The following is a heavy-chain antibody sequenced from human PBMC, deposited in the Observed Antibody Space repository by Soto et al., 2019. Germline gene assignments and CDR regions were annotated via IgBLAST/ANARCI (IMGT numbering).Heavy chain of an antibody. CDR3: ARSGVLTYYFDY. J-gene: IGHJ4*02. Sequence: SVKVSCKASGGTFSSYAISWVRQAPGQGLEWMGGIIPIFGTANYAQKFQGRVTITADKSTSTAYMELSSLRSEDTAVYYCARSGVLTYYFDYWGQGTLVTVSS. CDR2: IIPIFGTA. D-gene: IGHD3-10*01. V-gene: IGHV1-69*06. CDR1: GGTFSSYA.